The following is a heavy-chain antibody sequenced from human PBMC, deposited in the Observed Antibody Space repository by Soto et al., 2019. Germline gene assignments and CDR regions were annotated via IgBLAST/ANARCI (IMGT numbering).Heavy chain of an antibody. V-gene: IGHV1-46*01. CDR2: INPSGGST. CDR3: ARGGPATPFGVVILTQYYFDY. J-gene: IGHJ4*02. Sequence: ASVKVSCKASGYTFTSYYMHWARQAPGQGLEWMGIINPSGGSTSYAQKFQGRDTMTRDTSTSTVYMELSSLRSEDTAVYYCARGGPATPFGVVILTQYYFDYWGQGTLVTVSS. CDR1: GYTFTSYY. D-gene: IGHD3-3*01.